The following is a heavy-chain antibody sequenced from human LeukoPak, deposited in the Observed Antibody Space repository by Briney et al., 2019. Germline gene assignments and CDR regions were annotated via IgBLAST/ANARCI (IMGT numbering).Heavy chain of an antibody. CDR2: INPSGGST. V-gene: IGHV1-46*01. CDR3: ARDTAMVNDY. J-gene: IGHJ4*02. CDR1: GYTFTSYY. Sequence: ASVKVSCKASGYTFTSYYMHWGRQAPGQGLEWMGIINPSGGSTSYAQKFQGRVTMTTDTSTSTAYMELRSLRSDDTAVYYCARDTAMVNDYWGQGTLVTVSS. D-gene: IGHD5-18*01.